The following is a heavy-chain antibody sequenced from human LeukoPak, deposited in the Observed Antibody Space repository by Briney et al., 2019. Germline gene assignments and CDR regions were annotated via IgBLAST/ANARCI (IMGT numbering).Heavy chain of an antibody. D-gene: IGHD6-13*01. Sequence: SETLSLTCAVYGGSFSDYLWSWIRQPPGKALEWIGEISHSGDTNYNPSLESRVTISVDTSKNQFSLQLSSVTAADTAVYYCARVIAAAVDPWGQGSLVTVSS. CDR2: ISHSGDT. J-gene: IGHJ5*02. V-gene: IGHV4-34*01. CDR3: ARVIAAAVDP. CDR1: GGSFSDYL.